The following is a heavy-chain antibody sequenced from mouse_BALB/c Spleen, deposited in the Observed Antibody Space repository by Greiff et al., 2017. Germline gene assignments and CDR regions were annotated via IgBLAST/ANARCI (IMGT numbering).Heavy chain of an antibody. CDR3: ARSGHDYAMDY. V-gene: IGHV5-17*02. D-gene: IGHD6-1*01. CDR2: ISSGSSTI. J-gene: IGHJ4*01. CDR1: GFTFSSFG. Sequence: EVKLVESGGGLVQPGGSRKLSCAASGFTFSSFGMHWVRQAPEKGLEWVAYISSGSSTIYYADTVKGRFTISRDNPKNTLFLQMTSLRSEDTAMYYCARSGHDYAMDYWGQGTSVTVSS.